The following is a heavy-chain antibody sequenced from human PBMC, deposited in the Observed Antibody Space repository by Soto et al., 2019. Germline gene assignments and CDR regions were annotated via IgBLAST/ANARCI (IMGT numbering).Heavy chain of an antibody. V-gene: IGHV1-18*01. J-gene: IGHJ6*03. CDR1: GYTFTSYG. CDR2: ISAYNGNT. CDR3: ARGSAAAGNPYYYYYYMDV. Sequence: QVQLVQSGAEVKKPGASVKVSCKASGYTFTSYGISWVRQAPGQGLEWMGWISAYNGNTNYAQKLQGRVTMTTDTSTSTAYRGLRSLRSDYTAVYCCARGSAAAGNPYYYYYYMDVWGKGTTVTVSS. D-gene: IGHD6-13*01.